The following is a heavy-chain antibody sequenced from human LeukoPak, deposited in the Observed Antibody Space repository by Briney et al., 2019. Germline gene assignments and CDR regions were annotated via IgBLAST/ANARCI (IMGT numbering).Heavy chain of an antibody. CDR3: ARLGEDSYGYQTDFDY. J-gene: IGHJ4*02. CDR1: GFTFSSYG. Sequence: QPGRSLILSCAASGFTFSSYGMHWVRQAPGKGLDWVAFTSYDGTKNYYADSVKGRFTISRDNSKNTLFLQMNSLRPEDTAVYYCARLGEDSYGYQTDFDYWGQGTLVTVSS. V-gene: IGHV3-30*03. CDR2: TSYDGTKN. D-gene: IGHD5-18*01.